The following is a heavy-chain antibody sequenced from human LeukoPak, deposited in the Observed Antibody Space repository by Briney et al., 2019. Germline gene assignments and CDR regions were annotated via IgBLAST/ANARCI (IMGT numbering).Heavy chain of an antibody. J-gene: IGHJ4*02. Sequence: GGSLRLSCAASGVTSSSYAMSWVRQAPGMGLEWVSVITDSGGRTYYADSVKGGFTISRDNSKTKLYLQMKSLRAEATAVYYCANELEPSTVETLFDYWGQGTLVTVSS. CDR3: ANELEPSTVETLFDY. V-gene: IGHV3-23*01. D-gene: IGHD4-23*01. CDR2: ITDSGGRT. CDR1: GVTSSSYA.